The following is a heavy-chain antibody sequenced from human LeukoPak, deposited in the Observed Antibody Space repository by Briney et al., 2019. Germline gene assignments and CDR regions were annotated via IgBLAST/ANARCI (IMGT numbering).Heavy chain of an antibody. Sequence: GGSLRLSCAASGFSFNTYAMHWVRQAPGKGLEYVSAISTNGGSTNYANSVKGRFTISRDNSKNTLYLQMGSLKTEDMAVCYCARLNSGNYNRGYLDYWGQGTLVTVSS. D-gene: IGHD4-23*01. V-gene: IGHV3-64*01. CDR2: ISTNGGST. J-gene: IGHJ4*02. CDR1: GFSFNTYA. CDR3: ARLNSGNYNRGYLDY.